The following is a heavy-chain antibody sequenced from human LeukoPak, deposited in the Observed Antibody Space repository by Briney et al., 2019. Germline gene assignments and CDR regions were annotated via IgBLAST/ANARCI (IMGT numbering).Heavy chain of an antibody. V-gene: IGHV3-7*01. Sequence: GGSLRLSCAASGFTFSSYWMTWVRQGPGKGLEWVANIKQDGSEKYYVDSVKGRFTISRDNAKNSLYLQMNSPRAEDTAVYYCARAPVAVWWFDYWGQGTLVTVSS. J-gene: IGHJ4*02. CDR1: GFTFSSYW. CDR2: IKQDGSEK. D-gene: IGHD2-21*01. CDR3: ARAPVAVWWFDY.